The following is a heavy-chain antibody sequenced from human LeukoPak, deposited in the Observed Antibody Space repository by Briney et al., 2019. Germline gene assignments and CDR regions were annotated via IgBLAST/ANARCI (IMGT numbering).Heavy chain of an antibody. CDR1: GGSFSGYY. Sequence: SETLSLTCAVYGGSFSGYYWSWIRQPPGKGLEWIGSIYHSGSTYYNPSLKSRVTISVDTSKNQFSLKLSSVTAADTAVYYCARQMTVYPADYYYDSSGYYKYNWFDPWGQGTLVTVSS. J-gene: IGHJ5*02. D-gene: IGHD3-22*01. CDR3: ARQMTVYPADYYYDSSGYYKYNWFDP. CDR2: IYHSGST. V-gene: IGHV4-34*01.